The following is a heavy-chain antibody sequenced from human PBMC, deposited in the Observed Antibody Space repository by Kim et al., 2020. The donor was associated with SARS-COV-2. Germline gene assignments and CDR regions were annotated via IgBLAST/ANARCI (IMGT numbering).Heavy chain of an antibody. D-gene: IGHD3-10*01. Sequence: SLQSRVTISVDKSKNQFSLKLSSVTAADTAVYYCARGFHYYGSGSYYWDYWGQGTLVTVSS. V-gene: IGHV4-31*02. J-gene: IGHJ4*02. CDR3: ARGFHYYGSGSYYWDY.